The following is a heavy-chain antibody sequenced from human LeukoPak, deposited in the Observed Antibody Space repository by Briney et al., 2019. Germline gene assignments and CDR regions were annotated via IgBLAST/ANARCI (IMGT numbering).Heavy chain of an antibody. D-gene: IGHD2-15*01. CDR2: ISSSGSTK. V-gene: IGHV3-48*03. J-gene: IGHJ4*02. Sequence: GGSLRLSCAASGFTFSSYEVNWVRQAPGKGLEWVSYISSSGSTKYYADSVKGRFTFSRDNAQNSLFLQMNSLRAEDTAVYYCAKHGLPLVVISAPLDYWGQGTLVTVAS. CDR1: GFTFSSYE. CDR3: AKHGLPLVVISAPLDY.